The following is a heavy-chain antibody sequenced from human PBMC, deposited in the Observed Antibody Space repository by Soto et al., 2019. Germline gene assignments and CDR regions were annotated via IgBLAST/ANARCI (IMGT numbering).Heavy chain of an antibody. V-gene: IGHV3-33*01. CDR3: ARDKAVAGGNYDAFVI. Sequence: GGSLRLSCAASGFTFSSYGMHWVRQAPGKGLEWVAVIWYDGSNKYYADSVKGRFTISRDNSKNTLYLQMNSLRAEDTAVYYCARDKAVAGGNYDAFVIWCQGTMVTVSS. D-gene: IGHD6-19*01. CDR1: GFTFSSYG. J-gene: IGHJ3*02. CDR2: IWYDGSNK.